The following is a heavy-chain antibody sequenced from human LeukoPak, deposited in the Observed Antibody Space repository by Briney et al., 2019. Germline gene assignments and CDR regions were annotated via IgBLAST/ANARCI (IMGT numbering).Heavy chain of an antibody. D-gene: IGHD1-20*01. Sequence: AGSLRLSCAASGFTFSSYTMSWVRKAPGKGLGWVSGIYGGGSGSTFYAESVKGRFTISRDNSKNTLYLQMNSLRDEDTAIYYCAKDFTPDGIWDIDYWGRGTLITVSS. CDR1: GFTFSSYT. CDR3: AKDFTPDGIWDIDY. CDR2: IYGGGSGST. J-gene: IGHJ4*02. V-gene: IGHV3-23*01.